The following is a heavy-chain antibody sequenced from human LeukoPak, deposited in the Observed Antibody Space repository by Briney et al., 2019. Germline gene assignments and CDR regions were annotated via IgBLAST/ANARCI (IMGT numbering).Heavy chain of an antibody. Sequence: ASVKVSCKASGYTFTSYGVSWVRQAPGQGLEWMGWISAYNGNTNYAQKLQGRVTMTTDTSTSTAYMELRSLRSDDTAVYYCARIREYCSSTSCYLYYYGMDVWGQGTTVTVSS. J-gene: IGHJ6*02. CDR2: ISAYNGNT. V-gene: IGHV1-18*01. CDR3: ARIREYCSSTSCYLYYYGMDV. CDR1: GYTFTSYG. D-gene: IGHD2-2*01.